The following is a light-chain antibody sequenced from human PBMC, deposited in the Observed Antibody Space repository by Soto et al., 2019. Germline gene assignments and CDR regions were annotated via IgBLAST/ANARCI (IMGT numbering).Light chain of an antibody. V-gene: IGKV3-20*01. J-gene: IGKJ4*01. CDR3: QQYGRSLT. Sequence: EIVLTQYPGTLSLYPGERATLSCRASQSVTTSYLARYQQKPGQAPRLFIYDESRRATGIPDRFSGSGSGTDFTLTLSRLQPEEFAVYCGQQYGRSLTFGGGTKVEIK. CDR2: DES. CDR1: QSVTTSY.